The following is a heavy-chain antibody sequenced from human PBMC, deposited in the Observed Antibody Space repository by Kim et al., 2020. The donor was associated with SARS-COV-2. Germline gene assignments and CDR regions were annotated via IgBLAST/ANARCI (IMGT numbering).Heavy chain of an antibody. V-gene: IGHV3-48*03. Sequence: GGSLRLSCAASGFTFSSYEMNWVRQAPGKGLEWVSYISSSGSTIYYADSVKGRFTISRDNAKNSLYLQMNSLRAEDTAVYYCASGSSGYSSGWYEYFQHWGQGTLVTVSS. CDR2: ISSSGSTI. CDR3: ASGSSGYSSGWYEYFQH. J-gene: IGHJ1*01. CDR1: GFTFSSYE. D-gene: IGHD6-19*01.